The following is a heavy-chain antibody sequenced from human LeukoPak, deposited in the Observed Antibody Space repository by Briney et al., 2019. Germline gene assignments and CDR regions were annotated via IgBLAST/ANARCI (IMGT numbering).Heavy chain of an antibody. CDR2: ISYDGSNK. CDR3: AASGYSSGWLDY. CDR1: GFTFSTFA. Sequence: GGSLRLSCAASGFTFSTFAMIWVRQAPGKGLEWVAVISYDGSNKYYADSVKGRFTISRDNSKNTLYLQMNSLRAEDTAVYYCAASGYSSGWLDYWGQGTLVTVSS. V-gene: IGHV3-30*03. D-gene: IGHD6-19*01. J-gene: IGHJ4*02.